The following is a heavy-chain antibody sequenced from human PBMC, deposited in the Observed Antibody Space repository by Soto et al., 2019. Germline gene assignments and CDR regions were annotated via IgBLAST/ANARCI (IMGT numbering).Heavy chain of an antibody. CDR2: IWYDGSNK. Sequence: GGSLRLSCAASGFTFSSYGMHWVRQAPGKGLEWVAVIWYDGSNKYYADSVKGRFTISRDNSKNTLYLQMNSLRAEDTAVYYCARGRGSYSAFDIWGQGTMVTVSS. CDR1: GFTFSSYG. V-gene: IGHV3-33*01. CDR3: ARGRGSYSAFDI. J-gene: IGHJ3*02. D-gene: IGHD1-26*01.